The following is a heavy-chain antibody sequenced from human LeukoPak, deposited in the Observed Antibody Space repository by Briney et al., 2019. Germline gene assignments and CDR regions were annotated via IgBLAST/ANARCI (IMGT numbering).Heavy chain of an antibody. D-gene: IGHD3-3*01. J-gene: IGHJ4*02. V-gene: IGHV4-59*01. CDR1: GGSISSYY. CDR2: IYYSGST. CDR3: ARGYYDFWSDYSHYFDY. Sequence: SETLSLTCTVSGGSISSYYWSWIRQPPGKGLEWIGYIYYSGSTNYNPSLKSRVTISVDTSKNQFSLKLSSVTAADTAVYYCARGYYDFWSDYSHYFDYWGQGTLVTVSS.